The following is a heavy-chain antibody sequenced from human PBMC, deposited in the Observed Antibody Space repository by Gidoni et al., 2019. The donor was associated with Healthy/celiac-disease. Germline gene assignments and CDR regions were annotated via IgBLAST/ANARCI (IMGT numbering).Heavy chain of an antibody. D-gene: IGHD2-15*01. V-gene: IGHV4-34*01. CDR3: ARGVVVVAATRRYFDY. J-gene: IGHJ4*02. CDR1: GGSFSGYY. Sequence: QVQLQQWGAGLLKPSETLSLTCAVYGGSFSGYYWSWIRPPPGKGLEWIGEINHSGSTNYNPSLKSRVTISVDTSKNQFSLKLSSVTAADTAVYYCARGVVVVAATRRYFDYWGQGTLVTVSS. CDR2: INHSGST.